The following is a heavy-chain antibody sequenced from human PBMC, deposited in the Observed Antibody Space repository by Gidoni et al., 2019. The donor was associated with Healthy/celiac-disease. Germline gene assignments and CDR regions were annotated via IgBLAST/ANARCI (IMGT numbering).Heavy chain of an antibody. Sequence: QVQLVQSGAEVKKPGSSVKVSCKASGGTFSSYAISWVRQAPGQGLEWMGGIIPIFGTANYAQKFQGRVTITADESTSTAYMELSSLRSEDTAVYYCARTKHTNCSGGSCYLASDYWGQGTLVTVSS. CDR3: ARTKHTNCSGGSCYLASDY. V-gene: IGHV1-69*01. CDR1: GGTFSSYA. J-gene: IGHJ4*02. D-gene: IGHD2-15*01. CDR2: IIPIFGTA.